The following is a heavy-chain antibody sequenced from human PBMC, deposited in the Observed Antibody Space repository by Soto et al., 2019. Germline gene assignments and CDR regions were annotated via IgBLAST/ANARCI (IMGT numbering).Heavy chain of an antibody. V-gene: IGHV3-23*01. CDR2: ISRSGDTT. J-gene: IGHJ4*02. CDR1: RFSFSNYA. CDR3: AKDWEHGDHPRCLGY. Sequence: GGSLRLSCAASRFSFSNYAMSWVRQAPGKGLEWVAAISRSGDTTYYADSVKGRFTISRDNSGNTLSLQMNGLRVEDTALYYCAKDWEHGDHPRCLGYWGEGTLVTVSS. D-gene: IGHD1-26*01.